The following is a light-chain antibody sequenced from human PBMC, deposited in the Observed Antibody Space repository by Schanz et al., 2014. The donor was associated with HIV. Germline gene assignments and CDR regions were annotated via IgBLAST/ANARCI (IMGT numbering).Light chain of an antibody. CDR1: RNDVGTYNL. CDR2: EVT. Sequence: QSALTQPASVSGSPGQSITISCTGTRNDVGTYNLVSWYQQHPGKAPQLMIYEVTKRPSGVSDRFSGSKSDNTASLTISGLQADDEADYYCSSYAGSKNLVFGGGTKLTVL. CDR3: SSYAGSKNLV. V-gene: IGLV2-23*02. J-gene: IGLJ2*01.